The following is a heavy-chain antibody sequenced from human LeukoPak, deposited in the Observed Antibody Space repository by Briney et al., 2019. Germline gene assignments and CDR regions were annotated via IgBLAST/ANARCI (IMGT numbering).Heavy chain of an antibody. Sequence: ASVKVSYKASGYTFTIYGISWVRQAPGQGLEWMGWISAYNGNTKYAQKLQGRVTMTTDTSTSTAYMELRSLRSDDTAVYYCARLLGTAANDAFDIWGQGTMVTVSS. CDR3: ARLLGTAANDAFDI. J-gene: IGHJ3*02. D-gene: IGHD2-2*01. CDR1: GYTFTIYG. CDR2: ISAYNGNT. V-gene: IGHV1-18*01.